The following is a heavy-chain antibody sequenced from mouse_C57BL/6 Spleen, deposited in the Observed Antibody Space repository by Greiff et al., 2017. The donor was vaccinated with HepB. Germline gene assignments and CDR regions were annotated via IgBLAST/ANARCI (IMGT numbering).Heavy chain of an antibody. CDR2: INPNNGGT. CDR1: GYTFTDYN. D-gene: IGHD1-1*01. V-gene: IGHV1-18*01. Sequence: VQLQQSGPGLVKPGASVKIPCKASGYTFTDYNMDWVKQSHGKSLEWIGDINPNNGGTIYNQKFKGKATLTVDKSSSTAYMELRSLTSEDTAVYYCARSIYYYGSSLYYYAMDYWGQGTSVTVSS. CDR3: ARSIYYYGSSLYYYAMDY. J-gene: IGHJ4*01.